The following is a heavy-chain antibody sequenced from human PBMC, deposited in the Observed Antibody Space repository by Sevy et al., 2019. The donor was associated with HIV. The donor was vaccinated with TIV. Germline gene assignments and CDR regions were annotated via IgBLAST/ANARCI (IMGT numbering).Heavy chain of an antibody. CDR2: FDPEDGET. D-gene: IGHD2-15*01. CDR1: GYTLTELS. Sequence: ASVKVSCKVSGYTLTELSMHWVRQAPGKGLEWMGGFDPEDGETIYSQKFQGRVTMTEDTSTDTAYMELSSLRSEDTAVYYCATDKRYCSGGSCYYPGPFDYWGQRTLVTASS. J-gene: IGHJ4*02. CDR3: ATDKRYCSGGSCYYPGPFDY. V-gene: IGHV1-24*01.